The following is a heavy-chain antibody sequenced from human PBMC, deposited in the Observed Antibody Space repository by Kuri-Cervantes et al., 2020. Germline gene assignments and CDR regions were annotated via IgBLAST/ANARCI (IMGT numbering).Heavy chain of an antibody. Sequence: LRLPCTVSVGPVKCGGYYWSWVRKPPGKGLECIGYMHYAGIPNYNPSLKVRDTISTDGSKNQFSLKLTSVIAADTAVYYCVLDPERDGLNVDYWGQGILVTVSS. J-gene: IGHJ4*02. CDR2: MHYAGIP. CDR1: VGPVKCGGYY. V-gene: IGHV4-61*08. CDR3: VLDPERDGLNVDY. D-gene: IGHD2-2*03.